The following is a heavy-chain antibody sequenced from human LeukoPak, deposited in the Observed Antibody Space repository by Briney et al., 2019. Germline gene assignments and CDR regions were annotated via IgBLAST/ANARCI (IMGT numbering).Heavy chain of an antibody. D-gene: IGHD3-22*01. CDR3: ARSLVTYYYDSSGYEGHYYYYYYMDV. Sequence: GASVKVSCKASGYTFTSYGISWVRQAPGQGLEWMGRIIPIFGTANYAQKFQGRVTITTDESTSTAYMELSSLRSEDTAVYYCARSLVTYYYDSSGYEGHYYYYYYMDVWGKGTTVTVSS. V-gene: IGHV1-69*05. CDR2: IIPIFGTA. J-gene: IGHJ6*03. CDR1: GYTFTSYG.